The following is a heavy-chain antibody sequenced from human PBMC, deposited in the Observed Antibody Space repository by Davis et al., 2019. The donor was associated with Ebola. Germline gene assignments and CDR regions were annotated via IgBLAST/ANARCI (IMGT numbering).Heavy chain of an antibody. CDR1: GYSFTSYW. D-gene: IGHD4-17*01. Sequence: GESLKISCKGSGYSFTSYWIGWVRQAPGQGLEWMGRINPNSGGTDYAQKFQGRVTMTRDTSISTAYLELSRLRSDDAAVYYCARGDTVTSLGSWGQGTLVTVSS. CDR2: INPNSGGT. CDR3: ARGDTVTSLGS. J-gene: IGHJ5*02. V-gene: IGHV1-2*06.